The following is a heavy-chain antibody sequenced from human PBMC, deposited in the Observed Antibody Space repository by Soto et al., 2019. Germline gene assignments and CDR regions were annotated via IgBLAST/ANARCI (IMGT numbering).Heavy chain of an antibody. Sequence: EVQLLESGGGLEQPGSSLRLSCAASGFPFSAWAMAWVRQVPGKGLEWASMITNSGDVSYYPESVKGLFNLSRDTSKGTLSLRMHNLRDDDTANYYCVRDVRMPLDSWGQGTPVTVSS. D-gene: IGHD2-2*01. V-gene: IGHV3-23*01. CDR3: VRDVRMPLDS. J-gene: IGHJ4*02. CDR2: ITNSGDVS. CDR1: GFPFSAWA.